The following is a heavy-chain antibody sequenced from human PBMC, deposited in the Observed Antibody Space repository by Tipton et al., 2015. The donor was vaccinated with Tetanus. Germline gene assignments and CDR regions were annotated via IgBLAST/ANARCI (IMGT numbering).Heavy chain of an antibody. Sequence: TLSLTCAASGGSFSDYYWTWIRQSPGKGLEWIGEINHGGGSNYNPSLKSRVTLSLDTSKNQFSLKLTSVTAADTATYYCARMGFTYGQVVYWGQGTLVTVAS. CDR2: INHGGGS. CDR1: GGSFSDYY. V-gene: IGHV4-34*01. J-gene: IGHJ4*02. CDR3: ARMGFTYGQVVY. D-gene: IGHD5-18*01.